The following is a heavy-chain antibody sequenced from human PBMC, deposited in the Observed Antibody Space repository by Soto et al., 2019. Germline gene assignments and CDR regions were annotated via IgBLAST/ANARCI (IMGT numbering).Heavy chain of an antibody. Sequence: SETRSLTCTVSGGSISSGGYYWSWIRQHPGKGLEWIGYIYYSGSTYYNPSLKSRVTISVDTSKNQFSLKLSSVTAADTAVYYCARDGSRIAAAGTHYYYYYMDVWGKGTTVTVSS. V-gene: IGHV4-31*03. D-gene: IGHD6-13*01. J-gene: IGHJ6*03. CDR2: IYYSGST. CDR1: GGSISSGGYY. CDR3: ARDGSRIAAAGTHYYYYYMDV.